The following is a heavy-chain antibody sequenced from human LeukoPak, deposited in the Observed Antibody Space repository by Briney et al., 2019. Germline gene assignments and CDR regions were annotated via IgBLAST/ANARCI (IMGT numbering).Heavy chain of an antibody. CDR1: GFTFSSYS. CDR2: ISSSSSYI. J-gene: IGHJ4*02. Sequence: GGSLRLSCAASGFTFSSYSMNWVRQAPGKGLEWVSSISSSSSYIYYADSVKGRFTISRDNAKNSLYLQMNSLRAEDTAVYYCARDPGSSSWYGGTFDYWGQGTLVTVSS. V-gene: IGHV3-21*01. CDR3: ARDPGSSSWYGGTFDY. D-gene: IGHD6-13*01.